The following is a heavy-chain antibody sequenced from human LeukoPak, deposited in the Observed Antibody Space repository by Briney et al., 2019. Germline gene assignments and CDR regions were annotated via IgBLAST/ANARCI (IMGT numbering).Heavy chain of an antibody. Sequence: PGGSLRLSCAASGFTFSSYWMSWVRQAPGKGLEWVANIKQDGSEKYYVDSVKGRFTISRDNAKNSLYLQMNSLRAEDTAVYYCARRPGGKDYDILTGYYRDNWFDPWGQGTLVTVSS. J-gene: IGHJ5*02. V-gene: IGHV3-7*01. D-gene: IGHD3-9*01. CDR2: IKQDGSEK. CDR1: GFTFSSYW. CDR3: ARRPGGKDYDILTGYYRDNWFDP.